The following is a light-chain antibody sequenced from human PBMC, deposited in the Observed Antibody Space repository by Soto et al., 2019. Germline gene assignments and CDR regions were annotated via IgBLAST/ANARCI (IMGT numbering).Light chain of an antibody. CDR2: GAS. CDR3: QQYNNWPPWT. CDR1: QSVSNN. J-gene: IGKJ1*01. Sequence: EIVMTQSPAPLAVSPGERATLSCRASQSVSNNYLAWYQQKPGQAPRLLIYGASTRATGIPARFSGSGSGTEFTLTISSLQSEDFAVYYCQQYNNWPPWTFGQGTKVDIK. V-gene: IGKV3-15*01.